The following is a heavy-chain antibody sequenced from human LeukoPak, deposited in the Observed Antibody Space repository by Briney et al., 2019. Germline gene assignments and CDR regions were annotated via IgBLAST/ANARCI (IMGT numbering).Heavy chain of an antibody. V-gene: IGHV3-23*01. D-gene: IGHD5-18*01. J-gene: IGHJ6*03. CDR2: ISGSGDST. CDR3: ARTTEGGYTYGYFYYYYMDV. CDR1: GFTFSSYA. Sequence: GGSLRLSCAASGFTFSSYAMSWVRQAPGKGLEWVSGISGSGDSTYYADSVKGRFTISRDNSKNTFYLQMNSLRAEDTAVYYCARTTEGGYTYGYFYYYYMDVWGKGTTVTISS.